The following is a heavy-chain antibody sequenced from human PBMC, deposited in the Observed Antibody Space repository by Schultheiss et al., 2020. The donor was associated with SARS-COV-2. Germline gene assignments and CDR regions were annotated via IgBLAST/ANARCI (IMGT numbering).Heavy chain of an antibody. J-gene: IGHJ4*02. CDR2: IYYSGST. CDR1: GGSFSGYY. CDR3: ARDTGGYYDSSGYLY. V-gene: IGHV4-34*01. Sequence: SETLSLTCAVYGGSFSGYYWSWIRQPPGKGLEWIGSIYYSGSTYYNPSLKSRVTISVDTSKNQFSLKLSSVTAADTAVYYCARDTGGYYDSSGYLYWGQGTLVTVSS. D-gene: IGHD3-22*01.